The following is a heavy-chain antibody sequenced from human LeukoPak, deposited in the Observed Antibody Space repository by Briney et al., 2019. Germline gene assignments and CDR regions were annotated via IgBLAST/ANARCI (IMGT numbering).Heavy chain of an antibody. CDR1: GGSISSYY. Sequence: SETLSLTCTVSGGSISSYYWSWIRQPPGKGLEWIGYIYYSGSTNYNPSLKSRVTISVDTSKNQFSLKLNSVTAADTAVYYCARDKGTIPWGWFDPWGQGTLVTVSS. CDR3: ARDKGTIPWGWFDP. D-gene: IGHD3-3*01. J-gene: IGHJ5*02. CDR2: IYYSGST. V-gene: IGHV4-59*01.